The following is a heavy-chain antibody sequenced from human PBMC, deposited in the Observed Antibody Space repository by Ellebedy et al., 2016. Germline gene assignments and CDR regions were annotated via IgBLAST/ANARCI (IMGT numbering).Heavy chain of an antibody. V-gene: IGHV3-23*01. CDR3: AKGLRVGAADAFDI. CDR1: GFTFSTYG. CDR2: ISAGSDTT. J-gene: IGHJ3*02. Sequence: GESLKISXAASGFTFSTYGMGWVRQAPGKGLEWVSVISAGSDTTLYADSVKGRFTISRDNSRNTLNLQMNSLRGEDTAVYYCAKGLRVGAADAFDIWGQGTMVTVSS. D-gene: IGHD1-26*01.